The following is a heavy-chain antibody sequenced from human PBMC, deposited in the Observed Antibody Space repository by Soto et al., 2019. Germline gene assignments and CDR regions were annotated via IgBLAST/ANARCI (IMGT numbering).Heavy chain of an antibody. D-gene: IGHD2-15*01. V-gene: IGHV3-21*01. CDR3: ARVVIRMAIQSIDS. Sequence: PGGSLRLSCVASGFTFSNYNMNWVRQAPGKGLEWVSHISGTSVYIHYADSVKGRFTISRDNAKNSVYLQMGSLRVEDTAVYYCARVVIRMAIQSIDSWGPGSLVTVSS. J-gene: IGHJ4*02. CDR1: GFTFSNYN. CDR2: ISGTSVYI.